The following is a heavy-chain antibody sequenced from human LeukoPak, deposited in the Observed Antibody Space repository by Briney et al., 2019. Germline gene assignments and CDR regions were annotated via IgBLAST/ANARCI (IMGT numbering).Heavy chain of an antibody. V-gene: IGHV3-7*01. J-gene: IGHJ4*02. Sequence: GGSLRLSCAASGFTFSSFWMTWVRQAPGKGLEWVADIKQDGSAENYVDSVKGRFTISRDNAKNSLYLQMNSLRPEDTAVYYCAREHSNTRYEDYIDYWGQGTLVTVSS. CDR3: AREHSNTRYEDYIDY. CDR2: IKQDGSAE. D-gene: IGHD2-21*01. CDR1: GFTFSSFW.